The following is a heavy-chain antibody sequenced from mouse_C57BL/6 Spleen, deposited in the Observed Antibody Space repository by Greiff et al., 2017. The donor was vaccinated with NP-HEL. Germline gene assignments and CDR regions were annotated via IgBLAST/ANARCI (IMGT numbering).Heavy chain of an antibody. CDR1: GYTFTGYW. D-gene: IGHD3-2*02. CDR2: IYPGSGST. CDR3: ARSGSSGYLDY. Sequence: QVQLQQSGAELMKPGASVKLSCKATGYTFTGYWIEWVKQRPGHGLEWIGDIYPGSGSTNYNEKFKSKATLTVDTSSSTAYMQLSSLTSEDSAVYYCARSGSSGYLDYWGQGTTLTVSS. V-gene: IGHV1-9*01. J-gene: IGHJ2*01.